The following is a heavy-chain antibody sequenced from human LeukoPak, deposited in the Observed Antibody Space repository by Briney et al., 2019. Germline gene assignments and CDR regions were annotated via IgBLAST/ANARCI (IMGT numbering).Heavy chain of an antibody. CDR1: GGTFSSYD. Sequence: ASVKVSCKASGGTFSSYDINWVRQATGQGLEWMGWMSPNSGNTGYAQKFQGRVTMTRNTSISTAYMELSSLRSEDTAVYYCARGGGYCNGGSCYTFDPWGQGTLVTVSS. CDR2: MSPNSGNT. D-gene: IGHD2-15*01. J-gene: IGHJ5*02. CDR3: ARGGGYCNGGSCYTFDP. V-gene: IGHV1-8*02.